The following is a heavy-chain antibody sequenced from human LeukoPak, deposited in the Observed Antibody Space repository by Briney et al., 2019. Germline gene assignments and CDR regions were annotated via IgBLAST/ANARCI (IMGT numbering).Heavy chain of an antibody. CDR1: GFSFSSYG. Sequence: GGSLRLSCAASGFSFSSYGLHWVRQAPGKGLEWVSAISYDGKNIHYADSVKGRFTISRDNSRNTVYLQMNSLRVEDTAVYYCARTYSRESGYDFVFHYWGQGTRVSVSS. J-gene: IGHJ4*02. D-gene: IGHD5-12*01. CDR3: ARTYSRESGYDFVFHY. V-gene: IGHV3-33*01. CDR2: ISYDGKNI.